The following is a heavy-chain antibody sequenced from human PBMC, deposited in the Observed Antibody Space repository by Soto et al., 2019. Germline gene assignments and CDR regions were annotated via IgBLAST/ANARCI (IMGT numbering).Heavy chain of an antibody. CDR2: ISSSSSTI. CDR3: ARGSTMVRGVILDAFDI. J-gene: IGHJ3*02. Sequence: LRLSCAASGFTFSSYSMNWVRQAPGKGLEWVSYISSSSSTIYYADSVKGRFTISRDNAKNSLYLQMNSLRAGDTAVYYCARGSTMVRGVILDAFDIWGQGTMVTVSS. CDR1: GFTFSSYS. D-gene: IGHD3-10*01. V-gene: IGHV3-48*01.